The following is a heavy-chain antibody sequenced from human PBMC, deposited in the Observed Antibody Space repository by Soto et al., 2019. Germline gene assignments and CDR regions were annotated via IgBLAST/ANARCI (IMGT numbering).Heavy chain of an antibody. D-gene: IGHD3-3*01. J-gene: IGHJ4*02. CDR2: IWYDGSNK. CDR1: GFTFSSYG. Sequence: QVQLVESGGGVVQPGRSLRLSCAASGFTFSSYGMHWVRQAPGKGLEWVAVIWYDGSNKYYADSVKGRFTISRDNSKNTLYLQMNSLRAEDTAVYYCARDTIFGVVYYFDYWGQGTLVTVSS. CDR3: ARDTIFGVVYYFDY. V-gene: IGHV3-33*01.